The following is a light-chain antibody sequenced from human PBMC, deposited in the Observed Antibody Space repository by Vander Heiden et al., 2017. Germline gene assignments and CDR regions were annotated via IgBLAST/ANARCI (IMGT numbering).Light chain of an antibody. CDR2: DAS. CDR3: QQYNNWPPWT. CDR1: QSVNNN. Sequence: IVLTQSPASLPVSPGERATLSCSASQSVNNNLAWYQQKPGQAPRLVIYDASTRVTGIPGRFSGSGSGTEFTLSISSLQSEDFAVYYGQQYNNWPPWTFGQGTKVEVK. V-gene: IGKV3-15*01. J-gene: IGKJ1*01.